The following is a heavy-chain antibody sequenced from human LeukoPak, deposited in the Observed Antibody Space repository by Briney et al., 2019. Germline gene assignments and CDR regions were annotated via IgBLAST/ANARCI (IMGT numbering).Heavy chain of an antibody. V-gene: IGHV3-74*01. CDR1: GFTFSNYW. CDR2: IYVDGRTT. CDR3: VRDKIVGPSTLDY. Sequence: GGSLRLSCVASGFTFSNYWMHWVRQPPGKGLVWVSRIYVDGRTTNYADSVKGRFTISRDNAKNSLYLQMNSLRADDTAVYYCVRDKIVGPSTLDYWGQGTLVTVSS. J-gene: IGHJ4*02. D-gene: IGHD1-26*01.